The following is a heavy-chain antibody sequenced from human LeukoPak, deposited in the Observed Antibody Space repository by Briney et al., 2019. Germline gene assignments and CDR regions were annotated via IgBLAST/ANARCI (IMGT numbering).Heavy chain of an antibody. CDR1: GYTFAGYY. D-gene: IGHD6-13*01. V-gene: IGHV1-2*04. J-gene: IGHJ4*02. CDR2: INPNSGGT. CDR3: ARAPHSSSWYRYFDY. Sequence: ASVKVSCKASGYTFAGYYMHWVRQAPGQGLEWMGWINPNSGGTNYAQKFQDWVTMTRDTSITTAYMELSRLRSDDTAVYYCARAPHSSSWYRYFDYWGQGTLVTVSS.